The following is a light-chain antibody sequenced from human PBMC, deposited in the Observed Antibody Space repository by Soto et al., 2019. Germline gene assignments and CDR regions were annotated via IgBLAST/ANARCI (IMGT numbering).Light chain of an antibody. CDR1: EDIRKY. CDR3: QYYDNLPPFT. CDR2: GAS. V-gene: IGKV1-33*01. J-gene: IGKJ3*01. Sequence: DIQMTQSPSSLSASVGDRVTITCQASEDIRKYLNWYQQKPGRAPKLLIYGASNLETGVPSRFSGSGYGTDFTFTISSLQSEDIATSYCQYYDNLPPFTFGPGTKVAIK.